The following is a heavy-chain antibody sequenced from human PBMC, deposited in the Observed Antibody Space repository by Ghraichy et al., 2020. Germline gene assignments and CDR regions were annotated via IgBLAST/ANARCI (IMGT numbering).Heavy chain of an antibody. D-gene: IGHD6-13*01. CDR1: GFTFSNYW. CDR3: AREDHSSSWYLAADFDY. Sequence: ETLSLTCVASGFTFSNYWMHWVRQAPGKGLVWVSRINTDGSVTNYADSVKGRFTISRDNAKNTLYLQMNSLTAEDTAVYYCAREDHSSSWYLAADFDYWGQGTLVTVSS. J-gene: IGHJ4*02. CDR2: INTDGSVT. V-gene: IGHV3-74*01.